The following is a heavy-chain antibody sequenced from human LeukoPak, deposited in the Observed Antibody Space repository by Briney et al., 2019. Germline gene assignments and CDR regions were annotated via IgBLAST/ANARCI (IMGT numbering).Heavy chain of an antibody. CDR3: AKSGLAMMNYYFVY. CDR2: ISANGGRT. J-gene: IGHJ4*02. CDR1: GFTLTTYA. D-gene: IGHD3-22*01. V-gene: IGHV3-23*01. Sequence: GGCRRLSRAASGFTLTTYAMSWVRQAPGKGLECVSAISANGGRTYYADSVKGRFTISRDNSKNTLYLQMSSVRAEDTAVYYCAKSGLAMMNYYFVYWGQGTLVTASS.